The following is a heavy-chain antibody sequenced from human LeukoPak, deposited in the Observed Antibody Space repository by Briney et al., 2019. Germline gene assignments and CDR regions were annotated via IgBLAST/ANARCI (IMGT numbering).Heavy chain of an antibody. J-gene: IGHJ4*02. D-gene: IGHD3-22*01. CDR3: AKDGEYYDSSGYYSHFDY. Sequence: GGSLRLSCAASGFTFSTYAMSWVRQAPGKGLEWVSGISGSGGSTYYADSVKGRFTISRDNPKNTLDLHMNSLRAEDTAVYYCAKDGEYYDSSGYYSHFDYWGQGTLVTVSS. CDR2: ISGSGGST. V-gene: IGHV3-23*01. CDR1: GFTFSTYA.